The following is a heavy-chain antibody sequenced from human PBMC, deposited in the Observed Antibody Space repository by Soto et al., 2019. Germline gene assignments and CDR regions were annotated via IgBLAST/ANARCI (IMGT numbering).Heavy chain of an antibody. CDR2: INPSRGST. CDR1: EHSFTTYY. J-gene: IGHJ3*01. CDR3: ARGNYGSGTYFAAFDF. D-gene: IGHD3-10*01. Sequence: GASVKVSCKASEHSFTTYYFHWVRQAPGQGLEWMGIINPSRGSTNFARKFQGRLTMSRDTSTTTIYMELSSLTSEDTAVYYCARGNYGSGTYFAAFDFWGQGTMVTVSS. V-gene: IGHV1-46*01.